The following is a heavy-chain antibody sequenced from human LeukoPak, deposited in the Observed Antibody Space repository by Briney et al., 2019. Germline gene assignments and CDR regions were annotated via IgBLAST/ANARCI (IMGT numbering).Heavy chain of an antibody. CDR2: ISSSTNTI. D-gene: IGHD3-16*01. CDR1: GFPFTLYN. J-gene: IGHJ4*02. CDR3: ARELNGYGYYFFDY. V-gene: IGHV3-48*04. Sequence: GGSLRLSCEVSGFPFTLYNMNWDRQAPGKGLEWLSYISSSTNTIYYADSVKGRFTISRDNAKNSLYLQMNGLGAEDTAVYYCARELNGYGYYFFDYWGPGTLVTVSS.